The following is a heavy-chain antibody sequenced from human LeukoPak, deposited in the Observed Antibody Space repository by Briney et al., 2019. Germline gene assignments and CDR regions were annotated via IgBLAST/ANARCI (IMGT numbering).Heavy chain of an antibody. Sequence: PSETLSLTCTVSGGSISSYYWSWIRQPPGKGLEWIGYIYYSGSTNYNPSLKSRVSISVDTSKNQFSLKLSSVTAADTAVYYCARREISSGYVYYFYYWGQGTLVTVSS. V-gene: IGHV4-59*01. D-gene: IGHD3-22*01. CDR2: IYYSGST. CDR3: ARREISSGYVYYFYY. J-gene: IGHJ4*02. CDR1: GGSISSYY.